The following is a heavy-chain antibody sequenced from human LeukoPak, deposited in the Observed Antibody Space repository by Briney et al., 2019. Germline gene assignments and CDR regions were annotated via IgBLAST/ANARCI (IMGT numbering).Heavy chain of an antibody. CDR3: AKVRQWLVQGPVDY. CDR2: INSDGSST. J-gene: IGHJ4*02. D-gene: IGHD6-19*01. Sequence: GGSLRLSCAASGLTFSSYWMHWVRQAPGKGLVWVSRINSDGSSTSYADSVKGRFTISRDNAKNTLYLQMNSLRAEDTAVYYCAKVRQWLVQGPVDYWGQGTLVTVSS. CDR1: GLTFSSYW. V-gene: IGHV3-74*01.